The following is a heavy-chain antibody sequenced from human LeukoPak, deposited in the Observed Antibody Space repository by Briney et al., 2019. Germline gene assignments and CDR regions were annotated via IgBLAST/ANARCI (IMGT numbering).Heavy chain of an antibody. V-gene: IGHV3-21*04. J-gene: IGHJ4*02. D-gene: IGHD1-14*01. CDR3: AKVAPTRNFDY. CDR1: GFTFSSYS. CDR2: ISSSSSYI. Sequence: GGSLRLSCAASGFTFSSYSMNWVRQAPGKGLEWVSSISSSSSYIYYADSVKGRFTISRDTSKNTLYLQMNSLRAEDTAVYYCAKVAPTRNFDYWGQGTLVTVSS.